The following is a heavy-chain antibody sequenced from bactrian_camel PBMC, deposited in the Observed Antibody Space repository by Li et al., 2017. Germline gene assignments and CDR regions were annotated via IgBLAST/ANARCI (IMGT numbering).Heavy chain of an antibody. Sequence: HVQLVESGGGLVQAGGSLRLSCAASGFTVNSLSMYWVRQSPGKGHEWVSGTNAAGVTTVYAVSVEGRFTITQNNAKKTVYLQMDNLLPADTAMYYCAVKEGVSKPWTVLKSVQYNHWGQGTQVTVS. CDR1: GFTVNSLS. CDR2: TNAAGVTT. CDR3: AVKEGVSKPWTVLKSVQYNH. J-gene: IGHJ4*01. V-gene: IGHV3S1*01.